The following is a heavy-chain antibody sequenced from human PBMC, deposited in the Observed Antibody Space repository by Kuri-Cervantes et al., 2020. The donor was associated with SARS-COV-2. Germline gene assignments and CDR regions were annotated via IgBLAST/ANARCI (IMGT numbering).Heavy chain of an antibody. CDR1: GFTFSSYA. CDR2: ISYDGSNK. CDR3: ARDGLYSYGLHY. D-gene: IGHD5-18*01. Sequence: GESLKISCAASGFTFSSYAMRWVRQAPGKGPEWVAVISYDGSNKYYADSVKGRFTISRDNSKNTLYLQMNSLRVEDTAVYYCARDGLYSYGLHYWGQGTLVTVSS. V-gene: IGHV3-30*04. J-gene: IGHJ4*02.